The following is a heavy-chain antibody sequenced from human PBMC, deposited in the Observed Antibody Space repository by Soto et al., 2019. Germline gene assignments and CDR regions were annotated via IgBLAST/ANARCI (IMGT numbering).Heavy chain of an antibody. V-gene: IGHV4-31*03. D-gene: IGHD2-21*01. CDR1: GGSISSGGYY. CDR2: IYYSGTT. Sequence: QVQLQESGPGLVKPSQTLSLTCTVSGGSISSGGYYWYWIRQHPGKGLEWIGYIYYSGTTYYNPSLKSRVPIAVDTSKNQFSLKRSSVTAADTAVYYCAASCVACGGFNYYGMDVWGQGTTVTVSS. CDR3: AASCVACGGFNYYGMDV. J-gene: IGHJ6*02.